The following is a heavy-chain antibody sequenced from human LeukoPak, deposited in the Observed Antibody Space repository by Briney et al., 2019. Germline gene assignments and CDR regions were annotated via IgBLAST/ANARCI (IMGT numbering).Heavy chain of an antibody. D-gene: IGHD6-19*01. CDR3: ARQGRQRLVVVGETYFDY. J-gene: IGHJ4*02. Sequence: GEPLKISCKGSGYTFTNHWIAWVRQMPGKGLEWMGIIYPSDSDTRYSPSFQGQVTISADKSISPAYLQWSSLKASDTAMYYCARQGRQRLVVVGETYFDYWGQGTLVTVSS. V-gene: IGHV5-51*01. CDR1: GYTFTNHW. CDR2: IYPSDSDT.